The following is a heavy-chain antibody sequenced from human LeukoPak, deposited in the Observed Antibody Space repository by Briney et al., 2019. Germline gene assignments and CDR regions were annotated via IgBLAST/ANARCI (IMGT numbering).Heavy chain of an antibody. CDR3: ARVGKGYYLYYFDY. CDR1: GYTFTDYY. Sequence: ASVKVSCKAFGYTFTDYYIHWVRQAPGQGLEWLGMISPTSDTTSYLQKFQGRVTMTRDTSTSTVHMELSSLRPEDTAVYYCARVGKGYYLYYFDYWGQGTLVTVSS. V-gene: IGHV1-46*01. D-gene: IGHD3-22*01. J-gene: IGHJ4*02. CDR2: ISPTSDTT.